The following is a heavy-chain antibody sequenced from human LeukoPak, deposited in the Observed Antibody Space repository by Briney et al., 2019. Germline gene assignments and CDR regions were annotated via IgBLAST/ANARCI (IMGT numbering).Heavy chain of an antibody. CDR3: ARMVVVVAATLYYFDY. J-gene: IGHJ4*02. CDR2: IYTSGST. Sequence: PSQTLSLTCTVSGGSISSGSYYWSWIRQSAGKGLEWIGRIYTSGSTNYNPSLKSRVTISVDTSKNQFSLKLSSVTAADTAVYYCARMVVVVAATLYYFDYWGQGTLVTVSS. CDR1: GGSISSGSYY. D-gene: IGHD2-15*01. V-gene: IGHV4-61*02.